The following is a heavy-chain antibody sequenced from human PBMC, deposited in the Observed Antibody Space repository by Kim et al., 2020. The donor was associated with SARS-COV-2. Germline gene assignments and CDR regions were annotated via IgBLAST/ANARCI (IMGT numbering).Heavy chain of an antibody. J-gene: IGHJ6*02. V-gene: IGHV1-69*06. Sequence: SVKVSCKASGGTFSSYAISWVRQAPGQGLEWMGGIIPIFGTANYAQKFQGRVTITADKSTSTAYMELSSLRSEDTAVYYCARLDYGSGNYYYYYGMDVWGQGTTVTVSS. D-gene: IGHD3-10*01. CDR3: ARLDYGSGNYYYYYGMDV. CDR1: GGTFSSYA. CDR2: IIPIFGTA.